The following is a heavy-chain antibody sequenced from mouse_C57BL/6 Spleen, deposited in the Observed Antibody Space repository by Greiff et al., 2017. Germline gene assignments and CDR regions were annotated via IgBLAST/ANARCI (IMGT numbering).Heavy chain of an antibody. D-gene: IGHD1-1*01. V-gene: IGHV1-15*01. Sequence: QVQLQQSGAELVRPGASVTLSCKASGYTFTDYEMHWVKQTPVHGLEWIGAIDPETGGTAYNQKFKGKAILTADKSSSTAYMELRSLTSENSAVYNCTRGTLYYGSPWFAYWGQGTLVTVSA. CDR3: TRGTLYYGSPWFAY. CDR1: GYTFTDYE. J-gene: IGHJ3*01. CDR2: IDPETGGT.